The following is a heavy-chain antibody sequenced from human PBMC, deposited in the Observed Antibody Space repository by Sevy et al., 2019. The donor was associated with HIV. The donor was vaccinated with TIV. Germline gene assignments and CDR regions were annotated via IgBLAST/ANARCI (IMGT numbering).Heavy chain of an antibody. V-gene: IGHV1-3*01. CDR2: INAGNGNT. CDR3: ARDYFGSGTFYNGNFFDY. D-gene: IGHD3-10*01. J-gene: IGHJ4*02. CDR1: GYTFTSYA. Sequence: ASVKVSCKASGYTFTSYAFHWVCQAPGQRLEWMGWINAGNGNTKYSEKFQGRVTITRDTSASTAYMELSSLRSEDTAVYYCARDYFGSGTFYNGNFFDYWGQGTLVTVSS.